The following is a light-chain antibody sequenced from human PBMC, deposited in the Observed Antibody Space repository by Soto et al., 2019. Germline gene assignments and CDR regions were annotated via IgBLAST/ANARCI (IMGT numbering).Light chain of an antibody. CDR3: MQATHWPYT. Sequence: AVMTQSPLSLPVTLGQSASIACESSQSLMYRDGNTYLNWFHQRPGQSPRRLIYKVYNRDSGVPDRFRGSGSGTDFTLEISGVEAEDVGVYYCMQATHWPYTFGQGTKLEIK. CDR2: KVY. J-gene: IGKJ2*01. CDR1: QSLMYRDGNTY. V-gene: IGKV2-30*01.